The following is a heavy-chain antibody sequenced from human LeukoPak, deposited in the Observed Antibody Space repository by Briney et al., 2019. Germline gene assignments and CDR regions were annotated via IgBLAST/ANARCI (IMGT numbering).Heavy chain of an antibody. D-gene: IGHD2-15*01. Sequence: SETLSLTCTVSGGSISNFYWSWIRQPSGKGLEWIGYIHYSGSTNYTPSLKSRVTISLDTSKNQFSLKLTSVTAADTAVYYCATHPPRVCTGGSCSDYWGQGTLVIVSS. CDR3: ATHPPRVCTGGSCSDY. V-gene: IGHV4-59*01. J-gene: IGHJ4*02. CDR1: GGSISNFY. CDR2: IHYSGST.